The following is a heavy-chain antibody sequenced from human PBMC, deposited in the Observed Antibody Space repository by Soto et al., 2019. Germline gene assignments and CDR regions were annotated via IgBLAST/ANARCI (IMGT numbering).Heavy chain of an antibody. CDR1: GGSMYSYY. V-gene: IGHV4-59*13. Sequence: SQTLSLTCTVAGGSMYSYYWTWVRQPPRKGLEWIGNVFYNGTTSYSPSLKSRVAISGDTSKNQFSLKLNSASAADTAVCYCARGRGNNYSFCAYWGQG. CDR2: VFYNGTT. CDR3: ARGRGNNYSFCAY. J-gene: IGHJ4*02. D-gene: IGHD5-18*01.